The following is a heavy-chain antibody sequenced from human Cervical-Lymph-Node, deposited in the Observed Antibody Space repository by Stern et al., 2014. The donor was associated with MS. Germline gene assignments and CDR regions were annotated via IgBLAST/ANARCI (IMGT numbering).Heavy chain of an antibody. CDR3: ARVLTLATSDS. V-gene: IGHV1-46*01. CDR2: FSQSGGTT. Sequence: QDQLVQSGAEIRKPGASVKISCEASGYTFTTYYMHWVRQAPGQGLEWVALFSQSGGTTTYAQRFQGRVTVTGDTSTSTVYMELTGLRSEDTAVYYCARVLTLATSDSWGQGTLVIVSS. CDR1: GYTFTTYY. D-gene: IGHD1-1*01. J-gene: IGHJ4*02.